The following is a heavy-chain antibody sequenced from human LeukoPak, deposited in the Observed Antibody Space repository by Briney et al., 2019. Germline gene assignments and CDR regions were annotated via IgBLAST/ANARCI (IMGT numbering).Heavy chain of an antibody. V-gene: IGHV1-69*13. Sequence: GASVKVSCKASGGTFSSYAISWVRQAPGQGLEWMGGIIPIFGTANYAQKFQGRVTITADESTSTAHMELSSLRSEDTAVYYCARVRHDSGSYSGVPRGYYGMDVWGQGTTVTVSS. J-gene: IGHJ6*02. CDR2: IIPIFGTA. CDR3: ARVRHDSGSYSGVPRGYYGMDV. D-gene: IGHD1-26*01. CDR1: GGTFSSYA.